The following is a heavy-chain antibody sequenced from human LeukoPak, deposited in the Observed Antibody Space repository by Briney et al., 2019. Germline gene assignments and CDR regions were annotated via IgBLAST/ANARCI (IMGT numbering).Heavy chain of an antibody. V-gene: IGHV4-39*06. CDR3: ARGPKYQDYYYYGMDV. D-gene: IGHD2-2*01. J-gene: IGHJ6*02. CDR2: IYFSGST. Sequence: PSETLSLTCTVSGDSISGSNYYWGWIRQPPGKGLEWIGSIYFSGSTYYNPSLKSRVTISVDTSKNQFPLKLSSVTAADTAVYYCARGPKYQDYYYYGMDVWGQGTTVTVSS. CDR1: GDSISGSNYY.